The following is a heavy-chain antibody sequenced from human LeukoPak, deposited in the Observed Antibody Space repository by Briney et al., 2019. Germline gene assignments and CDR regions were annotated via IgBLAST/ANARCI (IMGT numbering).Heavy chain of an antibody. CDR1: GGPICSGRYC. CDR2: IYTSGST. D-gene: IGHD1-26*01. J-gene: IGHJ6*03. V-gene: IGHV4-61*02. CDR3: ARDVSYSAAWYYYYYMDV. Sequence: SETLSLTFTVSGGPICSGRYCWSWLRQPAGKGLEWIGRIYTSGSTNYNPSLKSRVSRSVDTAKNQFSLKLSSVTAADTAVYYCARDVSYSAAWYYYYYMDVWGKGTTVTVAS.